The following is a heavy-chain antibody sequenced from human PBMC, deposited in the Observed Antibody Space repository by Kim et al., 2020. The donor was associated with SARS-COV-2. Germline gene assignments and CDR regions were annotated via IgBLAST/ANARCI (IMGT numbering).Heavy chain of an antibody. V-gene: IGHV3-30*02. Sequence: SVKGRFTISRDNSKNTLYLQMNSLRAEDTGLYYCAKAHYYGSGSYYLIDYWGQGTLVTVSS. J-gene: IGHJ4*02. D-gene: IGHD3-10*01. CDR3: AKAHYYGSGSYYLIDY.